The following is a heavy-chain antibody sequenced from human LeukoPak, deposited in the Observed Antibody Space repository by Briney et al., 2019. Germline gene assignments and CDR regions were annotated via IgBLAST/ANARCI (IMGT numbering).Heavy chain of an antibody. V-gene: IGHV3-74*03. CDR2: INSDGTST. CDR3: ARASRSRTADFDY. Sequence: GGSLRLSCAVSGITLSDYWMHWVRQTPDKRLVWVSRINSDGTSTTYADSVKGRFTISRENAKNSLYLQMNSLRAGDTAVYYCARASRSRTADFDYWGQGTLVTVSS. CDR1: GITLSDYW. J-gene: IGHJ4*02. D-gene: IGHD1-1*01.